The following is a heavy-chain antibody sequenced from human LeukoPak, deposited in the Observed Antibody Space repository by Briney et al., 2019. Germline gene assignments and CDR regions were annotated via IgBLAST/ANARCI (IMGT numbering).Heavy chain of an antibody. Sequence: PGGSLRLSCAASGFTFSSYSMSWVRQAPGKGLEWVSSISSSSSYIYYADSVKGRFTISRDNAKNSLYLQMNSLRAEDTAVYYCARENDYGDYVMDYWGQGTLVTVSS. CDR1: GFTFSSYS. CDR3: ARENDYGDYVMDY. V-gene: IGHV3-21*01. D-gene: IGHD4-17*01. J-gene: IGHJ4*02. CDR2: ISSSSSYI.